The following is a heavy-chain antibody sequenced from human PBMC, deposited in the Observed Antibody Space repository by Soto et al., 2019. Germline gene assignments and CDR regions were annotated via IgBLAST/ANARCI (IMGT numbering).Heavy chain of an antibody. CDR3: AKDSRYSSSRGNYYYGMDV. CDR2: ISGSGGST. Sequence: GSLRLSCAASGFTFSSYAMSWVRQAPGKGLEWVSAISGSGGSTYYADSVKGRFTISRDNSKNTLYLQMNSLRAEGTAVYYCAKDSRYSSSRGNYYYGMDVWGQGTTVTVSS. D-gene: IGHD6-6*01. CDR1: GFTFSSYA. V-gene: IGHV3-23*01. J-gene: IGHJ6*02.